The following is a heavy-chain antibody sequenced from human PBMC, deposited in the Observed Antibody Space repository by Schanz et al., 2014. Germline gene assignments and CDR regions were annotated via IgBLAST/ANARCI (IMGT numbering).Heavy chain of an antibody. CDR2: IKSDGSST. Sequence: EVQLVESGGGLVQPGGSLRLSCAASGFTFSSYWMHWVRQVPGKGLVWVSRIKSDGSSTSYADSVKGRFTISRDNAKNTLYLQMNSLRAEDTAVYYCARTALWVGDNCFDPWGQGTLVTVSA. CDR1: GFTFSSYW. J-gene: IGHJ5*02. V-gene: IGHV3-74*01. CDR3: ARTALWVGDNCFDP. D-gene: IGHD3-10*01.